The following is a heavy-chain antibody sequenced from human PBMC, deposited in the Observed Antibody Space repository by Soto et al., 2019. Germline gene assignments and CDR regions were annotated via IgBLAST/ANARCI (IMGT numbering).Heavy chain of an antibody. CDR1: ADTVSSNSVA. Sequence: PSQTLSLTCVCSADTVSSNSVAWNCVRQSPSRGLEWLGRTYYRSRWYSDYAVSVRSRIDINADTSKNQVSLQLNSVTPEDTAVYYCARSEEDSDYYYYGMDVWGQGTTVTVSS. V-gene: IGHV6-1*01. CDR3: ARSEEDSDYYYYGMDV. J-gene: IGHJ6*02. CDR2: TYYRSRWYS. D-gene: IGHD2-15*01.